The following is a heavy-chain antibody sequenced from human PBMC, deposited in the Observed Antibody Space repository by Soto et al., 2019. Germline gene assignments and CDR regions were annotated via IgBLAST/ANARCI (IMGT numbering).Heavy chain of an antibody. V-gene: IGHV3-30-3*01. CDR3: ARDGPPMITFGGVIVNPYYFDY. CDR1: GFTFSSYA. J-gene: IGHJ4*02. D-gene: IGHD3-16*02. CDR2: ISYDGSNK. Sequence: PGGSLRLSCAASGFTFSSYAMHWVRQAPGKGLEWVAVISYDGSNKYYADSVKGRFTISRDNSKNTLYLQMNSLRAEDTAVYYCARDGPPMITFGGVIVNPYYFDYWGQGTLVTVSS.